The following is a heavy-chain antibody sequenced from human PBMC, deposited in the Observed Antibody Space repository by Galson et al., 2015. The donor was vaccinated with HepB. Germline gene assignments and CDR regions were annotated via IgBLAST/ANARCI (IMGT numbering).Heavy chain of an antibody. V-gene: IGHV5-51*01. Sequence: QSGAEVKKPEESLKISCKGSGYSFSSYWIAWVRQMPGKGLEWMGFIYPGDSNTRYSPSFQGQVTFSADKSISTAYLQWSSLKASDTAMYYCARHSDLRIGELSYNWFDPWGQGTLVTVSS. CDR3: ARHSDLRIGELSYNWFDP. CDR1: GYSFSSYW. CDR2: IYPGDSNT. J-gene: IGHJ5*02. D-gene: IGHD3-10*01.